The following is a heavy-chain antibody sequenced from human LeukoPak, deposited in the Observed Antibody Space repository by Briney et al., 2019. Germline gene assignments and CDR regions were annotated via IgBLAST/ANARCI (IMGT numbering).Heavy chain of an antibody. J-gene: IGHJ4*02. D-gene: IGHD3-10*01. CDR2: IRSTANGYAT. Sequence: GASLRLSCAASGITISGSALHWVRQASGKGLEWVGRIRSTANGYATAYAASVKGRFTISRDDSKNTEYLQMDSLKTEDTAVYYCTGNYYGSGSYADFWGQGTLVTVSS. V-gene: IGHV3-73*01. CDR1: GITISGSA. CDR3: TGNYYGSGSYADF.